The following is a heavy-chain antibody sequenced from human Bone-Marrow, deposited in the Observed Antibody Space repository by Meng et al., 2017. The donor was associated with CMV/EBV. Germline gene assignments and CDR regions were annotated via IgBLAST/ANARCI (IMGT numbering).Heavy chain of an antibody. V-gene: IGHV4-59*12. J-gene: IGHJ3*02. D-gene: IGHD2-2*01. CDR3: ARYCSSTRCSDAFDI. Sequence: SETLSLTCTVSGSISSYYWSWIRQPPGKGLEWIGYIYYSGSTNYNPSIKSLVTISVDTSKNQFPLKLSSVTDADTAVYYCARYCSSTRCSDAFDIWGQGTMVTVSS. CDR1: GSISSYY. CDR2: IYYSGST.